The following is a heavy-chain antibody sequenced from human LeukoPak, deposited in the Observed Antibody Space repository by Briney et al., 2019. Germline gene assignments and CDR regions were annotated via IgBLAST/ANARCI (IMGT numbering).Heavy chain of an antibody. Sequence: PGGSLRLSCAASGFTFSSYSMNWVRQATGKGLEWVSSISSSSSYIYYADSVKGRFTISRDNAKNSLYLQMNSLRAEDTAVYYCARVQWRGYYFDYWGQGTLVTVSS. CDR1: GFTFSSYS. J-gene: IGHJ4*02. D-gene: IGHD2-8*01. CDR2: ISSSSSYI. V-gene: IGHV3-21*01. CDR3: ARVQWRGYYFDY.